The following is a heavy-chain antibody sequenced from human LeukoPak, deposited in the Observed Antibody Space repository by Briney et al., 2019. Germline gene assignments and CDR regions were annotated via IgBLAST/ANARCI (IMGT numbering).Heavy chain of an antibody. D-gene: IGHD2-8*01. Sequence: PSETLSLTCTVSGGSISSYYWSWTRQPAGKGLEWIGRIYISGSTSYNPSLKSRVTMSVDTSKNQFSLKLSSVTAADTAVYYCARGSRGMDFDYWGQGTLVTVSS. CDR1: GGSISSYY. J-gene: IGHJ4*02. V-gene: IGHV4-4*07. CDR3: ARGSRGMDFDY. CDR2: IYISGST.